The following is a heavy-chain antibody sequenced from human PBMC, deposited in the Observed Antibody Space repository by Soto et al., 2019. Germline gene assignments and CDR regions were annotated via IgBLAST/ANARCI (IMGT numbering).Heavy chain of an antibody. CDR1: GGSISRYY. CDR2: IYTSGST. V-gene: IGHV4-4*07. Sequence: QVQLQESGPGLVKPSETLSLTCTVSGGSISRYYWNWIRQPAGKGLEWIGQIYTSGSTYYNPSLKSRVTISVDTSKNQFSLKLSSVTAADTAVYYCASSDDSSGYADIWGQGTMVTVSS. CDR3: ASSDDSSGYADI. J-gene: IGHJ3*02. D-gene: IGHD3-22*01.